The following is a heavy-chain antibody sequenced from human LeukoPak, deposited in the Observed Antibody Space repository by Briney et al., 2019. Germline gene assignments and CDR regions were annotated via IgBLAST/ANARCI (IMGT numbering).Heavy chain of an antibody. D-gene: IGHD3-22*01. J-gene: IGHJ4*02. Sequence: ASVKVSCKASGYTFTSYYMHWVRQAPGQGLEWMGIINPSGGSTSYAQKFQGRVTMTRDTSTSTVYMELSSLRSDDTAVYYCARRMASPYYYDSSGYYSEWGQGTLVTVSS. CDR2: INPSGGST. CDR3: ARRMASPYYYDSSGYYSE. CDR1: GYTFTSYY. V-gene: IGHV1-46*01.